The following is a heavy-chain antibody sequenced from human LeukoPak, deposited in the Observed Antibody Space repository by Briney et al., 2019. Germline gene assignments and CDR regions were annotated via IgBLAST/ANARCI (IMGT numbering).Heavy chain of an antibody. CDR2: IKSKTDGGTT. Sequence: PGGSLRLSCAASGFTFSNAWMSWVRQAPGKGLEWVGRIKSKTDGGTTDYAAPVKGRFTISRDDSKNTLYLQMNSLKTEDTAVYYCTLYELIVGATTFDYWGQGTLVTVSS. D-gene: IGHD1-26*01. CDR3: TLYELIVGATTFDY. V-gene: IGHV3-15*01. CDR1: GFTFSNAW. J-gene: IGHJ4*02.